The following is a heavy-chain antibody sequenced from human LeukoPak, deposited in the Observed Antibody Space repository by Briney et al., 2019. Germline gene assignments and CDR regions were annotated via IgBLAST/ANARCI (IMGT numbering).Heavy chain of an antibody. CDR2: INSDGSST. D-gene: IGHD3-3*01. V-gene: IGHV3-74*01. CDR1: GFTFSSYW. Sequence: GGSLRLSCAASGFTFSSYWMHWVRQAPGKGLVWVSRINSDGSSTSYADSVKGRFTISRDNAKNTLYLQMNSLRAEDTAVYYCARDLNTYDFWSVPYYYYYGMDVWGQGTTVTVSS. J-gene: IGHJ6*02. CDR3: ARDLNTYDFWSVPYYYYYGMDV.